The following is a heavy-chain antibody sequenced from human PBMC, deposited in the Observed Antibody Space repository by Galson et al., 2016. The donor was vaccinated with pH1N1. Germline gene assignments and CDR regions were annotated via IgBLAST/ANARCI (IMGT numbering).Heavy chain of an antibody. CDR1: QFTFGDHY. CDR2: IGRDGAPI. V-gene: IGHV3-11*01. Sequence: SLRLSCAASQFTFGDHYMAWVRQAPGKGLEWISYIGRDGAPIYYAASVRGRFTISRDNAKNSLYLQMNNLRAEDTAVYYCARDAGNQGSGWYYFDCWGQGTLGTVSS. J-gene: IGHJ4*02. CDR3: ARDAGNQGSGWYYFDC. D-gene: IGHD6-19*01.